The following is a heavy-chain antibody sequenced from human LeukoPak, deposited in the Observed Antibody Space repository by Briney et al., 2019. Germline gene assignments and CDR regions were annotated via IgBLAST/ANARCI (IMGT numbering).Heavy chain of an antibody. CDR3: AREDYGGNWFDY. J-gene: IGHJ4*02. V-gene: IGHV3-30-3*01. Sequence: GGSLRLSCAASGFTFSSYAMHWVRQAPGKGLEWVAVISYDGSNKYYADSVKGRFIISRDNSKNTLYLQMNSLRAEDTAVYYCAREDYGGNWFDYWGQGTLVTVSS. D-gene: IGHD4-23*01. CDR1: GFTFSSYA. CDR2: ISYDGSNK.